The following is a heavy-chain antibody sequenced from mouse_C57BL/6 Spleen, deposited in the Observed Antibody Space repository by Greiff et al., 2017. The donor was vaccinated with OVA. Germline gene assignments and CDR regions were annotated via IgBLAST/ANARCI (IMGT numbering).Heavy chain of an antibody. J-gene: IGHJ4*01. CDR1: GYAFSSSW. CDR3: ERSGSYYYAMDY. CDR2: IYPGDGDT. D-gene: IGHD3-1*01. Sequence: QVQLQQSGPELVKPGASVKISCKASGYAFSSSWMNWVKQRPGKGLEWIGRIYPGDGDTNYNGKFKGKATLTAYKSSSTAYMQLSSLTSEDSAVYLCERSGSYYYAMDYWGKGTSVTVAS. V-gene: IGHV1-82*01.